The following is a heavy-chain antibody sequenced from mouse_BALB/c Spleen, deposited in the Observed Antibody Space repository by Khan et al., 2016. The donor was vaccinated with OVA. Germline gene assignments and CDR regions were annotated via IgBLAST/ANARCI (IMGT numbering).Heavy chain of an antibody. V-gene: IGHV3-2*02. J-gene: IGHJ3*01. D-gene: IGHD1-1*01. CDR3: SRSLIYYYGSSPY. CDR2: ISYSGST. CDR1: GYSITSDYA. Sequence: EVQLVESGPGLVKPSQSLSLTCTVTGYSITSDYAWNWIRQFPGNKLEWMGYISYSGSTSYNPSLKSRISITRDTSKNQFFLQLNSVTTEDTAKYYCSRSLIYYYGSSPYWGQGTLVTVSA.